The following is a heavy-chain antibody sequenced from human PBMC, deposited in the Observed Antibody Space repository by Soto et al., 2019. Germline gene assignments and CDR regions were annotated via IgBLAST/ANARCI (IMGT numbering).Heavy chain of an antibody. CDR1: GYSFTSYW. CDR2: IYPGDSDT. CDR3: ASHPKRRYDYIWGSYRFDAFDI. Sequence: GESLKISCKGSGYSFTSYWIGWVRQMPGKGLEWMGIIYPGDSDTRYSPSFQGQVTISADKSISTAYLQWSSLKASDTAMYYCASHPKRRYDYIWGSYRFDAFDIWGQGTMVTVSS. D-gene: IGHD3-16*02. J-gene: IGHJ3*02. V-gene: IGHV5-51*01.